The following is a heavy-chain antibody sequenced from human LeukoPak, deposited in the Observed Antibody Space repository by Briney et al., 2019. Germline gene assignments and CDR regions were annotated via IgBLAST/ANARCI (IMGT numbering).Heavy chain of an antibody. D-gene: IGHD2-8*02. Sequence: GGSLRLSCAASGFTFSDYYMNWIRQAPWKELEWISYISSSSDYTTYADSVKGRFTISRDNSKNSLYLQMNSLRAEDSAVYYCARDPPGDGGVTLDYWGQGTLVTVSS. CDR3: ARDPPGDGGVTLDY. CDR2: ISSSSDYT. CDR1: GFTFSDYY. V-gene: IGHV3-11*05. J-gene: IGHJ4*02.